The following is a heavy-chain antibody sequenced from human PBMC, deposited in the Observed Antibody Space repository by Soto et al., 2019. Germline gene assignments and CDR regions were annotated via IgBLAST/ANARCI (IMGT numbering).Heavy chain of an antibody. J-gene: IGHJ6*02. CDR2: ISAYNGNT. CDR1: GYTFTSYG. V-gene: IGHV1-18*01. D-gene: IGHD1-7*01. CDR3: ARVITGTPFYYYYGMDV. Sequence: QVQLVQSGAEVKKPGASVKVSCKASGYTFTSYGINWVRQAPGQGLEWMGCISAYNGNTNDAQKLQGRDTMTTDTSTSTAYMELRSLRSDDTAVYYCARVITGTPFYYYYGMDVWGPGTTVTVSS.